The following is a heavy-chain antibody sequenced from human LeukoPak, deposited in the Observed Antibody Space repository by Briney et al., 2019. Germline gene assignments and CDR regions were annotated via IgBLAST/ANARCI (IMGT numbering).Heavy chain of an antibody. J-gene: IGHJ5*02. CDR1: GYTFTSYG. CDR2: ISGYNGNT. D-gene: IGHD6-13*01. V-gene: IGHV1-18*01. Sequence: EASVKVSCKASGYTFTSYGISWVRQAPGQGLEWMGWISGYNGNTNYAQKLQGRVTMTTDTSTNTAYMELRSLRSDDTPVYYCARHKQLVPPFDPWGQGTLVTVSS. CDR3: ARHKQLVPPFDP.